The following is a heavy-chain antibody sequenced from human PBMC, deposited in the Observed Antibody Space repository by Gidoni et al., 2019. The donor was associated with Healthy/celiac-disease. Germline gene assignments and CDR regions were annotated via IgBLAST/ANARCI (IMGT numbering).Heavy chain of an antibody. V-gene: IGHV3-66*02. CDR3: ARNTAMEIPDY. Sequence: EVQLVESGGGLVQPGGSLRLSCAASGFTVSSNYMSWVRQAPGKGLEWVSVIYSGGSTYYADSVKGRFTISRDNSKNTLYLQMNSLRAEDTAVYYCARNTAMEIPDYWGQGTLVTVSS. D-gene: IGHD5-18*01. J-gene: IGHJ4*02. CDR1: GFTVSSNY. CDR2: IYSGGST.